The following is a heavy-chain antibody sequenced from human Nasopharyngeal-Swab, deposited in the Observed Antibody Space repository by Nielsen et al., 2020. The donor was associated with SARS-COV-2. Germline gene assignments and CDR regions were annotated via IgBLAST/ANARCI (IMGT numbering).Heavy chain of an antibody. Sequence: GGSLRLSCAASGFTFSNFAMSWVRQAPGKGLEWVSVISGDSDTTYYADSVRGRFTISRDNSKNTLNLQMNNPRGEDTAVYYCARGRGGSYFSYFEYWGQGTLVTVSS. J-gene: IGHJ4*02. CDR2: ISGDSDTT. D-gene: IGHD1-26*01. CDR3: ARGRGGSYFSYFEY. CDR1: GFTFSNFA. V-gene: IGHV3-23*01.